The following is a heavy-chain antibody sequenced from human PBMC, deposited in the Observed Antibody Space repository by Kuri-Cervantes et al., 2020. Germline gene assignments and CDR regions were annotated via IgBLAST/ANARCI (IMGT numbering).Heavy chain of an antibody. V-gene: IGHV3-11*01. CDR3: ARDNYDYIWGSYRKFDY. J-gene: IGHJ4*02. Sequence: GESLKISCAASGSTFSDYYMSWIRQAPGKGLEWVSYISSSGSTIYYADSVKGRFTISRDNAKNSLYLQMNSLRAEDTAVYYCARDNYDYIWGSYRKFDYWGQGTLVTVSS. CDR1: GSTFSDYY. D-gene: IGHD3-16*02. CDR2: ISSSGSTI.